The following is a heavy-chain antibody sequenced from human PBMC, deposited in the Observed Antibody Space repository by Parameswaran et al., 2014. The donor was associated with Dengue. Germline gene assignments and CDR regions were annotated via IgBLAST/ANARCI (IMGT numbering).Heavy chain of an antibody. V-gene: IGHV3-23*01. Sequence: WIRQPPGKRLEWVSSISHSGVDTYYADSVKGRFTISRDNSKNTLYLQMNSLRAEDTAVYFCAKDRVEGATGDYWGQGNPGHRLL. D-gene: IGHD1-26*01. CDR2: ISHSGVDT. CDR3: AKDRVEGATGDY. J-gene: IGHJ4*02.